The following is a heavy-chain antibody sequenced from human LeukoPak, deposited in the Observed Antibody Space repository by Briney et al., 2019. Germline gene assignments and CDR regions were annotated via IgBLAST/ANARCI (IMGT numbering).Heavy chain of an antibody. D-gene: IGHD2-21*02. CDR1: GGTFSSYA. CDR3: ARTALAYCGGDCRSPFDY. J-gene: IGHJ4*02. CDR2: IIPIFGTA. Sequence: SVKVSCKASGGTFSSYAINWVRQAPGQGLEWMGGIIPIFGTANYAQKFQGRVTITADESTSTAYMELSSLRSEDTVVYYCARTALAYCGGDCRSPFDYWGQGTLVTVSS. V-gene: IGHV1-69*13.